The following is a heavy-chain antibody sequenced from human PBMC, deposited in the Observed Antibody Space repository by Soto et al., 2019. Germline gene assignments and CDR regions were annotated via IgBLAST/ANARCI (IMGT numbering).Heavy chain of an antibody. CDR3: TIGSSDYGGSYYFDY. D-gene: IGHD2-15*01. Sequence: QVQLQESGPGLVKPSGTLSLTCAVSGGSISSSNWWSWVRQPPGKGLEWIGEIYHSGSTNYNPSLKSRVSISVDKSKNQFSLKLSSVTAADTAVYYCTIGSSDYGGSYYFDYWGQGTLVTVSS. CDR2: IYHSGST. CDR1: GGSISSSNW. J-gene: IGHJ4*02. V-gene: IGHV4-4*02.